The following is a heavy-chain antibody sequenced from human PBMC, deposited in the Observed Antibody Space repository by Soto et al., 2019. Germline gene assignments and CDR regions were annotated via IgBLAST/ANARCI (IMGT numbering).Heavy chain of an antibody. CDR3: AKVASGGHLDY. CDR2: IYYTGST. D-gene: IGHD6-25*01. V-gene: IGHV4-59*01. Sequence: PSETLSLTCTVSGVSINNYYWTWIRQPPGKRLEWIGAIYYTGSTTYNPSLRSRVTFSVDTSKNQFSLSLTSVTAADTAVYFCAKVASGGHLDYWGQGTLVTVYS. CDR1: GVSINNYY. J-gene: IGHJ4*02.